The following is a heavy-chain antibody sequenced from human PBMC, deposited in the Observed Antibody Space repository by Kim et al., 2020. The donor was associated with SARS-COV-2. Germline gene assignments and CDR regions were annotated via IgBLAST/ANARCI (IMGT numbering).Heavy chain of an antibody. V-gene: IGHV4-34*01. CDR2: INHSGST. D-gene: IGHD2-15*01. Sequence: SETLSLTCAVYGGGGSGDFWSWIRQPPGKGLEWIGEINHSGSTNYNPSLKSRVTISVDTSKNQFSLKLSSVTAADTAVYYCARGPGIVVVVAATYYGMDVWGQGTTVTVSS. J-gene: IGHJ6*02. CDR3: ARGPGIVVVVAATYYGMDV. CDR1: GGGGSGDF.